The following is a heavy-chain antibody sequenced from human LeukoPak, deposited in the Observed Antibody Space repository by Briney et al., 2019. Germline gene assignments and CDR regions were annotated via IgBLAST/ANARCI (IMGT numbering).Heavy chain of an antibody. CDR2: ISSSSSYI. Sequence: GGSLRLSCAGSGFTFSSYSMNWVRQAPGKGLEWVSSISSSSSYIYYADSVKGRFTISRDNAKNSLYLQMNSLRAEDTAVYYCARDSAVLVVYAQGGFDYWGQGTLVTVSS. V-gene: IGHV3-21*01. D-gene: IGHD2-8*02. CDR3: ARDSAVLVVYAQGGFDY. CDR1: GFTFSSYS. J-gene: IGHJ4*02.